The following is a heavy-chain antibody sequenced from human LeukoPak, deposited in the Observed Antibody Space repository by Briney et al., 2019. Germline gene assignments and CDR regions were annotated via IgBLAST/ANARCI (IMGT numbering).Heavy chain of an antibody. CDR1: GFTFSSYA. CDR2: ISGSGGST. J-gene: IGHJ4*02. Sequence: GGSLRLSCAASGFTFSSYAMSWVRQAPGKGLEWVSAISGSGGSTYYADSVKGRFTISRDNSKNTLYLQMNSLRAEDTAVYYCAKDSAIFGVVIIPLDYWGQRTLVTVSS. D-gene: IGHD3-3*01. CDR3: AKDSAIFGVVIIPLDY. V-gene: IGHV3-23*01.